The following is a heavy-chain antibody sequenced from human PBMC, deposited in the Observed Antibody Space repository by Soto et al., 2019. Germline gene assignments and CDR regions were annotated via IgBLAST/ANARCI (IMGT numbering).Heavy chain of an antibody. CDR2: IYWDDDK. V-gene: IGHV2-5*02. CDR3: AHRVLRTVFGLVTTTAIYFDF. CDR1: GFSLTTSGVG. Sequence: QITLNESGPTVVRPTETLTLTCRFSGFSLTTSGVGVGWIRQSPGKAPEWLALIYWDDDKRYSASLKSRLTITKDTSKNQVLLTVSGLDPTDTATYYCAHRVLRTVFGLVTTTAIYFDFWGQGTPVAVSS. D-gene: IGHD3-3*01. J-gene: IGHJ4*02.